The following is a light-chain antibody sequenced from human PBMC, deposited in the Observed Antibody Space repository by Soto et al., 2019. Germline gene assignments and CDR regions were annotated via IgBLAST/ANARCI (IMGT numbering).Light chain of an antibody. CDR3: EQYNDNWT. CDR2: KAS. CDR1: QSVSRW. Sequence: DLQMTQSPSTLSASVGDRVTITCRASQSVSRWLAWYQQKPGKAPKLLIYKASTLESGVPSRFSGSGSGTEFTLAISSLKPDDSETYYCEQYNDNWTFGQGTKVEIK. V-gene: IGKV1-5*03. J-gene: IGKJ1*01.